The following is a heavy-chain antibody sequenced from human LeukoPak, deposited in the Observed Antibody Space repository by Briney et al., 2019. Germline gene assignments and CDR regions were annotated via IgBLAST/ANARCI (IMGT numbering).Heavy chain of an antibody. CDR1: GYSFTSYW. V-gene: IGHV5-51*01. CDR3: ARLVEVAGRLDH. CDR2: IYPGDSDT. J-gene: IGHJ4*02. Sequence: GESLRISWKGVGYSFTSYWIGWVRQMPGKGLEWMGIIYPGDSDTRYSPSFQGQVTISADKSISTAYLQWSRLKASDTAMYYCARLVEVAGRLDHWGQGTPVIVSS. D-gene: IGHD6-19*01.